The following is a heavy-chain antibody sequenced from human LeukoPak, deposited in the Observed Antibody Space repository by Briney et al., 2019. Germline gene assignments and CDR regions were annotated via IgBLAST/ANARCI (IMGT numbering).Heavy chain of an antibody. V-gene: IGHV3-7*01. Sequence: HTGGSLRLSCVASGFTFSHYWMTWYRQAPGKGLEWVANIKQDGSEKHYVDSVKGRFTISRDNAKNSLYLQMNSLRAEDTAVYYCARDRQIAYWGQGTLVTVSS. CDR2: IKQDGSEK. J-gene: IGHJ4*02. CDR1: GFTFSHYW. CDR3: ARDRQIAY.